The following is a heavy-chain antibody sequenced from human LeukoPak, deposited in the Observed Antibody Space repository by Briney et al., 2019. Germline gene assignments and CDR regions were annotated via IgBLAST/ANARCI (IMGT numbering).Heavy chain of an antibody. J-gene: IGHJ4*02. CDR1: GYSISSGYY. CDR2: INHSGST. CDR3: ATSLGREDGYNTY. V-gene: IGHV4-38-2*02. D-gene: IGHD5-24*01. Sequence: SETLSLTCTVSGYSISSGYYWGWIRQPPGKGLEWIGEINHSGSTNYNPSLKSRVTISVDTSKNQFSLKLSSVTAADTAVYYCATSLGREDGYNTYWGQGTLVTVSS.